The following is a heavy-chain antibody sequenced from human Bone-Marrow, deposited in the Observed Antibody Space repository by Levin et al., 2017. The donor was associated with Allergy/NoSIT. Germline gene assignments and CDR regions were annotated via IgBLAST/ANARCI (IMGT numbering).Heavy chain of an antibody. CDR2: IIPIFGTA. CDR3: AREGIFGGVIGWFDP. CDR1: GGTFSSYA. D-gene: IGHD3-16*01. J-gene: IGHJ5*02. V-gene: IGHV1-69*01. Sequence: KISCKASGGTFSSYAISWVRQAPGQGLEWMGGIIPIFGTANYAQKFQGRVTITADESTSTAYMELSSLRSEDTAVYYCAREGIFGGVIGWFDPWGQGTLVTVSS.